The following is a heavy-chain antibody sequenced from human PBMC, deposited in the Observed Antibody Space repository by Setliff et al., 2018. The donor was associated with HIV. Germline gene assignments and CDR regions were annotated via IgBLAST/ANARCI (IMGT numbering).Heavy chain of an antibody. V-gene: IGHV1-69*10. CDR3: ASGPNDCTSSNGRFSFYYYYMDV. CDR1: GGTLNNNA. CDR2: IIPFLGLA. D-gene: IGHD6-19*01. J-gene: IGHJ6*03. Sequence: SSVKASCKASGGTLNNNAISWVRQAPGQGLEWMGGIIPFLGLANYARKFQGRVIITADKFTNRVSLEVRRVNPDDSAMYYCASGPNDCTSSNGRFSFYYYYMDVWGKGTRVTVSS.